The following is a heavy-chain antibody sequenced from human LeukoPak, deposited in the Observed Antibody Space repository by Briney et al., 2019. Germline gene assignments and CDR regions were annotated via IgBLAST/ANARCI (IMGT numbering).Heavy chain of an antibody. J-gene: IGHJ4*02. CDR3: AKGIRPYYFDY. CDR2: IYSGGST. CDR1: GFTFSSNY. D-gene: IGHD2/OR15-2a*01. Sequence: PGGSLRLSCAASGFTFSSNYMSWVRQAPGKGLEWVSVIYSGGSTYYADSVKGRFTISRDNSKNTLYLQMNSLRAEDTAVYYCAKGIRPYYFDYWGQGTLVTVSS. V-gene: IGHV3-53*01.